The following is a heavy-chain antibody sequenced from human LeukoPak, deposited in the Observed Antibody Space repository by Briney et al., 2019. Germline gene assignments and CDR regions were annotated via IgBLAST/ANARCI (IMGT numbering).Heavy chain of an antibody. J-gene: IGHJ4*02. Sequence: ASVKVSCKASGGTFSSYAISWVRQATGQGLEWMGWMNPNSGNTGYAQKFQGRVTITRNTSISTAYMELSSLRSEDTAVYYCARGRRGYCSGGSCYGGDYWGQGTLVTVSS. V-gene: IGHV1-8*03. CDR3: ARGRRGYCSGGSCYGGDY. CDR2: MNPNSGNT. D-gene: IGHD2-15*01. CDR1: GGTFSSYA.